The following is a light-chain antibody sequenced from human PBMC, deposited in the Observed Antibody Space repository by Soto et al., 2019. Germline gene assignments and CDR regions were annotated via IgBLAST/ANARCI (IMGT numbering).Light chain of an antibody. CDR3: LQYETYWT. V-gene: IGKV1-5*03. CDR1: QTISDW. Sequence: DIQMTQSPSTLSASIGDRVTITCRASQTISDWLAWHQEKPGKAPKLLIYKASSLESGVPSRFSGSGCGTEVALTNSSLQRRDFATYYCLQYETYWTFGQGTKVQIK. J-gene: IGKJ1*01. CDR2: KAS.